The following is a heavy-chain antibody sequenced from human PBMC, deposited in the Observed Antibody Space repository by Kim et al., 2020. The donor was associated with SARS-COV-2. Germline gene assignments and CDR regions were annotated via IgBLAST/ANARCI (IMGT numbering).Heavy chain of an antibody. Sequence: IYYAASVKGRFTISRDNAKNSLYLQMNSLRAEDTAVYYCARDEETYGGDYWGQGTLVTVSS. D-gene: IGHD4-17*01. CDR3: ARDEETYGGDY. J-gene: IGHJ4*02. V-gene: IGHV3-21*01. CDR2: I.